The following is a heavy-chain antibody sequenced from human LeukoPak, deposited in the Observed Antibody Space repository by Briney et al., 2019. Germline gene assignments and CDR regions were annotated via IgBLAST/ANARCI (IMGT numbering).Heavy chain of an antibody. CDR1: GGSISSYY. CDR2: IYCSGST. Sequence: SETLSLTCTVSGGSISSYYWNWIRQPPGKGLEWIGYIYCSGSTNYNPSLKSRVTISVDTSKSQFSLKLSSVTAANTAVYYCARGLCSSTICYPWSENYWYFDLWGRGTLVTVSS. J-gene: IGHJ2*01. CDR3: ARGLCSSTICYPWSENYWYFDL. V-gene: IGHV4-59*01. D-gene: IGHD2-2*01.